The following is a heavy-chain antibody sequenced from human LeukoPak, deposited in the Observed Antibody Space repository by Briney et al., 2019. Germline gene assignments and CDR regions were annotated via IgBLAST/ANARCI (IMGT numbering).Heavy chain of an antibody. Sequence: PGGSLRLSCAASGFTFDDYGMSWVRQAPGKGLEWVSGINWNGGGTGYADSVKGRFTISRDNAKNSLYLQMNSLRAEDTALYYCARDSTVTTSWYFDYWGQGTLVTVSS. J-gene: IGHJ4*02. V-gene: IGHV3-20*04. CDR1: GFTFDDYG. D-gene: IGHD4-17*01. CDR2: INWNGGGT. CDR3: ARDSTVTTSWYFDY.